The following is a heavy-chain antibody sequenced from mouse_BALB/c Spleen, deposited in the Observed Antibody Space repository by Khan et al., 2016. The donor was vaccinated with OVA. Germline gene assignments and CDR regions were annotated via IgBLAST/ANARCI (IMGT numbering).Heavy chain of an antibody. CDR3: ARSGTISTVVATDFDS. Sequence: EVQLQESGPGLVKPSQSLSLTCTVTGYSITSDYAWNWIRQFPGNKLGWMGYIKYSGSTSYNPSLKSRISITRNTSQNQFFLQLSSVTTEDTATYDWARSGTISTVVATDFDSWGQGTTLTVSS. CDR2: IKYSGST. CDR1: GYSITSDYA. D-gene: IGHD1-1*01. V-gene: IGHV3-2*02. J-gene: IGHJ2*01.